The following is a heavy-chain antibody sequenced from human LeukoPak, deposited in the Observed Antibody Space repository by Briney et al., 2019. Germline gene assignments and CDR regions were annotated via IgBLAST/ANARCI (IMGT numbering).Heavy chain of an antibody. CDR2: IYYSGST. Sequence: SETLSLTCAVYGGSFSGYYWSWIRQPPGKGLEWIGYIYYSGSTNYNPSLKSRVTISVDTSKNQFSLKLSSVTAADTAVYYCARTKWELLNFDYWGQGTLVTVSS. V-gene: IGHV4-59*13. J-gene: IGHJ4*02. D-gene: IGHD1-26*01. CDR1: GGSFSGYY. CDR3: ARTKWELLNFDY.